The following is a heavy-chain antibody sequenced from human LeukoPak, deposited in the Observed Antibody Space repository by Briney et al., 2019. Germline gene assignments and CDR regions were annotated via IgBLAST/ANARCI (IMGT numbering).Heavy chain of an antibody. V-gene: IGHV3-48*04. D-gene: IGHD2-15*01. J-gene: IGHJ4*02. Sequence: GGSLRLSCTASGFTFSSYSMNWVRQAPGKGLEWVSYISSSGSTIYYADSVKGRFTISRDNAKNSLYLQMSSLRAEDTAVYYCARDLSLYCSGGSCYSLNYWGQGTLVTVSS. CDR1: GFTFSSYS. CDR3: ARDLSLYCSGGSCYSLNY. CDR2: ISSSGSTI.